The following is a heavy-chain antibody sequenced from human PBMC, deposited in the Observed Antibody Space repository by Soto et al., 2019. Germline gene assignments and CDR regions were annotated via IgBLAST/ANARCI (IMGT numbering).Heavy chain of an antibody. CDR3: ASHPPRGDYNKYATTY. V-gene: IGHV3-7*03. Sequence: LRLSCAASGFTFRTYWMSWVRQVPGKGLEWLANIKEDGSEKYYVDSVKGRFTISRDNAKYSLYLQMNSLRADDTAIYYCASHPPRGDYNKYATTYWGQGTLVTVYS. CDR1: GFTFRTYW. CDR2: IKEDGSEK. J-gene: IGHJ4*02. D-gene: IGHD4-4*01.